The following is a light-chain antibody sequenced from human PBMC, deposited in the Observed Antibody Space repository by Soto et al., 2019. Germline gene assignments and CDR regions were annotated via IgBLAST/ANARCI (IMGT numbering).Light chain of an antibody. CDR3: QQYRDWAPIT. Sequence: EIVMTQSPAALSLSPGERATLSCRASQSVGTNLAWYQQKPGQAPRPLIYGASARATDVPARFSGSGSGTEFTLTISSLQSEDFAVYYCQQYRDWAPITFGGGTKVEIK. V-gene: IGKV3-15*01. CDR1: QSVGTN. J-gene: IGKJ4*01. CDR2: GAS.